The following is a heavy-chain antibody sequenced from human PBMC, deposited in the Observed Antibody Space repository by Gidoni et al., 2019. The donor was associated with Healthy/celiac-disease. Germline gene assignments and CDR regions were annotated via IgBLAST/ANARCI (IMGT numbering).Heavy chain of an antibody. Sequence: EVKLVESGGGLVQPGRSLRLSCAASGFTFDDYALHWVRQAPGKGLHCVSGISWNSGSIDYADSVKGRCTISRDNAKKSLYLQMNGLRAEDTALYYCAKDISRRGGNSDYVFDSWGQGTLVTVSS. J-gene: IGHJ4*02. D-gene: IGHD4-4*01. CDR3: AKDISRRGGNSDYVFDS. CDR1: GFTFDDYA. CDR2: ISWNSGSI. V-gene: IGHV3-9*01.